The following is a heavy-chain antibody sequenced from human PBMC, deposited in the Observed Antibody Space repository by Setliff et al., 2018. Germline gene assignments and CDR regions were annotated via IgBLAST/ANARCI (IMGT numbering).Heavy chain of an antibody. Sequence: ASVKVSCKASGFTFTGYSIHWVRQAPGQGLEWVGWTNLVDGETRDARKFQGRVTMTGDTSITTAYMEISSLTSDDTAVYYCARDLFSSSWYDHWGQGTQVTVSS. CDR1: GFTFTGYS. D-gene: IGHD6-19*01. J-gene: IGHJ5*02. V-gene: IGHV1-2*02. CDR2: TNLVDGET. CDR3: ARDLFSSSWYDH.